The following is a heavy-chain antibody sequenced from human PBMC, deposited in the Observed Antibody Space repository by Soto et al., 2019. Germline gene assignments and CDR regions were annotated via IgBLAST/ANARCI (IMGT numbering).Heavy chain of an antibody. CDR3: AREGGDIVLVPAAMGGYAFDI. CDR1: GGSISSSSYS. J-gene: IGHJ3*02. Sequence: SETLSLTCIVSGGSISSSSYSWAWIRQPPGKGLEWIGTMYYGVNTYYNPSLESRVTISVDKSKNQFSLKLSSVTAADTAVYYCAREGGDIVLVPAAMGGYAFDIWGQGTMVTVSS. D-gene: IGHD2-2*01. V-gene: IGHV4-39*07. CDR2: MYYGVNT.